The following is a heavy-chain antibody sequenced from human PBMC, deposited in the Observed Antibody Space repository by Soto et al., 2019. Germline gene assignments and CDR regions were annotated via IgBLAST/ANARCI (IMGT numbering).Heavy chain of an antibody. V-gene: IGHV4-59*01. CDR2: VYYSGGA. CDR1: GGSISGYY. D-gene: IGHD2-21*02. J-gene: IGHJ6*02. Sequence: SETLSLTCTVSGGSISGYYWSWIRQPPGKGLEWIGNVYYSGGAKYNPSVKRRVSISVDTSKNQFSLNLSSVTAADTAVYHCTRDGDGRMTTNPYYYYGMDVWGPGITVTVSS. CDR3: TRDGDGRMTTNPYYYYGMDV.